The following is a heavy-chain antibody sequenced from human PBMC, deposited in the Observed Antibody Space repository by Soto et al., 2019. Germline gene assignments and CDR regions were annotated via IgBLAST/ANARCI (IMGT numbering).Heavy chain of an antibody. V-gene: IGHV3-30-3*01. Sequence: QVQLVESGGGVVQPGRSLRLSCAASGFTFSSYAMHWVRQAPGKGLEWVAVISYDGSNKYYADSVKGRFTISRDNSKNTLYLQMNSLRAEDTAVYYCARERGTYCSSTSCLTNWFDPWGQGTLVTVSS. D-gene: IGHD2-2*01. CDR3: ARERGTYCSSTSCLTNWFDP. CDR1: GFTFSSYA. J-gene: IGHJ5*02. CDR2: ISYDGSNK.